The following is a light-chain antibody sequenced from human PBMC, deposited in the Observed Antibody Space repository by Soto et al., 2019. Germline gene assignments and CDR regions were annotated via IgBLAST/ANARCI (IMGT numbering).Light chain of an antibody. CDR3: SSYTSRSVRYV. CDR2: DVS. J-gene: IGLJ1*01. CDR1: SSDVGGYNY. V-gene: IGLV2-14*01. Sequence: QSVLTQPASVSGSPGPSITISCTGTSSDVGGYNYVSWYQQHPGKAPKLMIYDVSNRPSEVSNRFSGSKSGNTASLGCSGLQAEDEADYYCSSYTSRSVRYVFASGIKVTVL.